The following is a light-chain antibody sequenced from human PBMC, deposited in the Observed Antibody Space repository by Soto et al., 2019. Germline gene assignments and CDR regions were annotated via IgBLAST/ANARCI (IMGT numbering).Light chain of an antibody. CDR3: HQYGTAPLT. J-gene: IGKJ3*01. CDR1: KSVAANY. CDR2: GAS. Sequence: EVVLTQSPGTLSLSPGERATLSCRASKSVAANYLAWYQQKRGQAPKLLIYGASSMATGIPDRFSGSGSGTDFTLTISRLEPEDFSVYYCHQYGTAPLTFGPGTKVDIK. V-gene: IGKV3-20*01.